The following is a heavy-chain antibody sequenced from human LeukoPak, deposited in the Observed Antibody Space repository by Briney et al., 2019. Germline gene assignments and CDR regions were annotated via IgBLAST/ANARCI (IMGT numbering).Heavy chain of an antibody. D-gene: IGHD6-13*01. V-gene: IGHV4-4*07. CDR3: ARDGGYSSSFLGQKRYWYFDL. CDR1: GGSISSYY. Sequence: PSETLSLTCTVSGGSISSYYWSWIRQPAGKGLEWIGRIYTSGSTNYNPSLKSRVTMSVDTSKNQFSLKLSCVTAADTAVYYCARDGGYSSSFLGQKRYWYFDLWGRGTLVTVSS. CDR2: IYTSGST. J-gene: IGHJ2*01.